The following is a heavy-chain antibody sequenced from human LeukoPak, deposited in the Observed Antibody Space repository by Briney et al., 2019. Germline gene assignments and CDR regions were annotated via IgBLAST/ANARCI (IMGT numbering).Heavy chain of an antibody. D-gene: IGHD3-10*01. J-gene: IGHJ4*02. CDR2: FDPEDAET. CDR3: ATDLKGSRGFDY. CDR1: GYTLTDLS. V-gene: IGHV1-24*01. Sequence: ASVKVSCKVSGYTLTDLSMHWVRQAPGKGLEWMGGFDPEDAETIYAQKFQGRVTMTEDTSTDTAYMELSSLRSEDTAGYYCATDLKGSRGFDYXGQGSLVTVSS.